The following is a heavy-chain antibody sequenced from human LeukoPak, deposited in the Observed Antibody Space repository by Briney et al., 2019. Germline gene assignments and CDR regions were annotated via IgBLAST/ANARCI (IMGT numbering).Heavy chain of an antibody. CDR1: GGTFSSYA. CDR3: ARVRGDSSGYYYDY. CDR2: IIPNLGIA. J-gene: IGHJ4*02. D-gene: IGHD3-22*01. V-gene: IGHV1-69*04. Sequence: SVKVSCKASGGTFSSYAISWVRQAPGQGLEWMGRIIPNLGIANYAQKFQGRVTITADKSTSTAYMELSSLRSEDTAVYYCARVRGDSSGYYYDYWGQGTLVTVSS.